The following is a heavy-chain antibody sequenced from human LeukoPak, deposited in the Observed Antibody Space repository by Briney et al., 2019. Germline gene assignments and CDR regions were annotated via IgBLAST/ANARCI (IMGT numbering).Heavy chain of an antibody. CDR1: GFTFSGYW. Sequence: PGGSLRLSCAASGFTFSGYWIHWVRQAPVKGLEWVSRVNSDGSRTDYADSVKGRFTISRDNAKNTLYLHMHSLRPEDTAVYYCTRSRYSSSWTFEYWGQGTLVSVPS. D-gene: IGHD6-13*01. CDR3: TRSRYSSSWTFEY. J-gene: IGHJ4*02. CDR2: VNSDGSRT. V-gene: IGHV3-74*01.